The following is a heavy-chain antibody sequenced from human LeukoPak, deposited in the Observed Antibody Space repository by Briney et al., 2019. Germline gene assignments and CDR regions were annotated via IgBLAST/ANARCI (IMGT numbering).Heavy chain of an antibody. Sequence: SETLSLTCAVYGGSFSGYYWSWIRQPPGKGLERIGEINHSGSTNYNPSLKSRVTISVDTSKNQFSLKLSSVTAADTAVYYCARTYYDYVWGSYRKYYFDYWGQGTLVTVSS. CDR1: GGSFSGYY. CDR2: INHSGST. CDR3: ARTYYDYVWGSYRKYYFDY. D-gene: IGHD3-16*02. J-gene: IGHJ4*02. V-gene: IGHV4-34*01.